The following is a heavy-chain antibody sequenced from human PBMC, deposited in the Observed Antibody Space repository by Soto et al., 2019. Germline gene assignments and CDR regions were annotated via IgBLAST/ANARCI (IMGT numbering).Heavy chain of an antibody. Sequence: ASVKVSCKASGYTFTSYYMHWVRQAPGQGLEWMGIINPSGGSTSYAQKFQGRVTMTRDASTSTVYMELSSLRSEDTAVYYCARDLRRWEIPYVDGMDVWGQGTTVTVSS. D-gene: IGHD1-26*01. CDR3: ARDLRRWEIPYVDGMDV. V-gene: IGHV1-46*01. J-gene: IGHJ6*02. CDR2: INPSGGST. CDR1: GYTFTSYY.